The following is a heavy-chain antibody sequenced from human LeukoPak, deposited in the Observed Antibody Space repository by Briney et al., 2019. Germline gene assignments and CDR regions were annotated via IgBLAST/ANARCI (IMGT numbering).Heavy chain of an antibody. J-gene: IGHJ4*02. CDR3: AREIDSSGRDEYYFDY. CDR1: GGSIRSYY. V-gene: IGHV4-59*12. D-gene: IGHD6-19*01. CDR2: LYDSGKT. Sequence: SETLSLTCTVSGGSIRSYYWSWIRQPPGKGLEWIACLYDSGKTNYNPSLKRRVTISVDTSKNQFSLKLSSVTAADTAVYYCAREIDSSGRDEYYFDYWGQGTLVTVSS.